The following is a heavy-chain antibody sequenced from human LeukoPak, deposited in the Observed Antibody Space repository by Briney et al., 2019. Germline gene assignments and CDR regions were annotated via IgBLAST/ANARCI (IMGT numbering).Heavy chain of an antibody. Sequence: GGSLRLSCAASGFTFSSYAMHWVRQAPGKGLEWVAVISYDGSNKYYADSVKGRFTISRDNSKSTLYLQMNSLRAEDTAVYYCARAPIYYYDSSGYYGYWGQGTLVTVSS. CDR2: ISYDGSNK. CDR1: GFTFSSYA. D-gene: IGHD3-22*01. CDR3: ARAPIYYYDSSGYYGY. J-gene: IGHJ4*02. V-gene: IGHV3-30-3*01.